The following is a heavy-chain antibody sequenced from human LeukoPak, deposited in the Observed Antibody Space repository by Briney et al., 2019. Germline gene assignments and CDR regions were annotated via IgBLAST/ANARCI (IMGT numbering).Heavy chain of an antibody. CDR3: ARASADCSGGSCYLEWFDP. CDR2: ISSSGST. CDR1: GDSISSGDYY. Sequence: SETLSLTCTVSGDSISSGDYYWSWIRQPAGKGLEWIGRISSSGSTNYNPSLKSRVTMSVDTPKNQFSLKLSSVTAADKAVYYCARASADCSGGSCYLEWFDPWGQGTLITVSS. D-gene: IGHD2-15*01. V-gene: IGHV4-61*02. J-gene: IGHJ5*02.